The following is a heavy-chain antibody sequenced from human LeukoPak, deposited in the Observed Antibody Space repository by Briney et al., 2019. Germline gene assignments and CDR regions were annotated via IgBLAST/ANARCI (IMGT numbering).Heavy chain of an antibody. CDR2: IYPGDSDT. J-gene: IGHJ3*02. Sequence: GESLKISCKGSGYSFTSYWIGWVRQMPGKGLEWMGIIYPGDSDTRYSPSFQGQVTISADKSISTAYLQWSSLKASDTAMYYCARPNLLGYCSSISCYSGPFDIWGQGTMVTVSS. V-gene: IGHV5-51*01. D-gene: IGHD2-2*02. CDR1: GYSFTSYW. CDR3: ARPNLLGYCSSISCYSGPFDI.